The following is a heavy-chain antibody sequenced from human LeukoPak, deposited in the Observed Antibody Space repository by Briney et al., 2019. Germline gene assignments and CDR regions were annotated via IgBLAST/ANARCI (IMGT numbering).Heavy chain of an antibody. V-gene: IGHV3-23*01. D-gene: IGHD1-1*01. CDR2: IGGGDT. Sequence: GGSLRLSCAGSGFTISIHAMSWVRQAPGKGLEWVSTIGGGDTYYADSVKGRFSISRDVSQSTVHLQMNSLRVEDTAVYYCAKDWIPYNRVFDCFDFWGQGTLVTVSS. J-gene: IGHJ4*02. CDR3: AKDWIPYNRVFDCFDF. CDR1: GFTISIHA.